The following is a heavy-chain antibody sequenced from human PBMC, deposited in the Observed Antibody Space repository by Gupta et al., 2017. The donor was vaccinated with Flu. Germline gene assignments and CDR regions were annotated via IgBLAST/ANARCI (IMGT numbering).Heavy chain of an antibody. Sequence: EWIGGIIPIFGTTNYAQKFLGRVTISADESATTGYMELSSLRSEDTAVYYCARAILASRPVGSNNYYYYQLDVWRQGTTVTVSS. CDR2: IIPIFGTT. D-gene: IGHD6-6*01. V-gene: IGHV1-69*01. J-gene: IGHJ6*02. CDR3: ARAILASRPVGSNNYYYYQLDV.